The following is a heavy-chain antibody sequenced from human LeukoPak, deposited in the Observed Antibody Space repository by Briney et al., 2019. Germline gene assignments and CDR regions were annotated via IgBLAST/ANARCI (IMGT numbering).Heavy chain of an antibody. V-gene: IGHV4-39*01. CDR3: ARSTRFRWSGYSFDY. CDR1: GGSISSSSYY. D-gene: IGHD3-3*01. J-gene: IGHJ4*02. Sequence: SETLSLTCTVSGGSISSSSYYWGWLRQPPGKGLEWIGSIYYSGSTYYNPSLKSRVTISVDTSKNQFSLKLSSVTAADTAVYYCARSTRFRWSGYSFDYWGQGTLVTVSS. CDR2: IYYSGST.